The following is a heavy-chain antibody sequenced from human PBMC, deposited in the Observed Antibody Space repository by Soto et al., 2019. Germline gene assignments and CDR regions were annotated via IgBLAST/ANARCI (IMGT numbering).Heavy chain of an antibody. J-gene: IGHJ4*02. Sequence: SETLSLTCTFSGGSISSGGYYLSWIRQHPGKGLEWIGYIYYSGSTYYNPSLKSRVTISVDTSKNQFSLKLSSVTAADTAVYYCARGTPMHSTDTYYFDYWGQGTLVTVSS. CDR2: IYYSGST. CDR3: ARGTPMHSTDTYYFDY. D-gene: IGHD6-13*01. V-gene: IGHV4-31*03. CDR1: GGSISSGGYY.